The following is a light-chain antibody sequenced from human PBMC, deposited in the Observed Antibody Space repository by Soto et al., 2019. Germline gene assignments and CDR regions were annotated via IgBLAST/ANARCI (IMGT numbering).Light chain of an antibody. CDR3: QHAKSFPPT. Sequence: DIQMTQSPSSVSASVGDGVTITCRASQGISSSLAWYQQKPRKAPKLLIYAASTLQSGVSSRFSGSGSGTDFTLTISSLQPEDFATYYCQHAKSFPPTFGPGS. CDR1: QGISSS. CDR2: AAS. J-gene: IGKJ3*01. V-gene: IGKV1-12*01.